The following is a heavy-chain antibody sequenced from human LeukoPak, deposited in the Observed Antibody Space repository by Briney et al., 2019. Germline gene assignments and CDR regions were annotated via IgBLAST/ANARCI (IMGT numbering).Heavy chain of an antibody. Sequence: GASVKVSCKASGYTFTTYDITWVRQATGQGLEWMGWMKPNSGNTAYAQKFQGRVTITRNTSISTAYMELSSLRSEDTAVYYCAREDYYDSGSNDYWGQGTLVTVSS. J-gene: IGHJ4*02. CDR3: AREDYYDSGSNDY. D-gene: IGHD3-22*01. CDR1: GYTFTTYD. V-gene: IGHV1-8*03. CDR2: MKPNSGNT.